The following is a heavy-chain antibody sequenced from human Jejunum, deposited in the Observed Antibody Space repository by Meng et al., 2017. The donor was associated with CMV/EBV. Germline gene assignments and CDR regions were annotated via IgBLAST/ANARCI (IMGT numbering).Heavy chain of an antibody. CDR1: EVTFSTFS. CDR2: ISGSSSYI. V-gene: IGHV3-21*01. D-gene: IGHD2/OR15-2a*01. Sequence: SCTASEVTFSTFSMLWVRQAPGKGLEWVSSISGSSSYIYYADSVKGRFTISRDNAKNSLYLQMNSLTAEDTAVYYCARSNSYWYFDLWGRGTLVTVSS. CDR3: ARSNSYWYFDL. J-gene: IGHJ2*01.